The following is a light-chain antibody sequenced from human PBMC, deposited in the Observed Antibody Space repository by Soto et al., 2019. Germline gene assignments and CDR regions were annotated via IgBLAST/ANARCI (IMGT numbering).Light chain of an antibody. CDR1: QGISSW. CDR2: DAS. V-gene: IGKV1-5*01. CDR3: QQYNRYSLT. J-gene: IGKJ4*01. Sequence: DIQMTQSPSTLSASVGDRVTITCRASQGISSWLAWYQQKPGKAPKLLIYDASSLESGVPSRFSGSGSDTEFTLTINNLQPDDFATYHCQQYNRYSLTFGGGTKVDIK.